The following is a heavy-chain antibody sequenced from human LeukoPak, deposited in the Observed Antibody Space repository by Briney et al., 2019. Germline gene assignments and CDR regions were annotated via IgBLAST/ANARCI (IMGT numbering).Heavy chain of an antibody. CDR2: ISWDGGST. Sequence: PGGSLRLSCAASGFTFDDYAMHWFRQAPGKGLEWVSLISWDGGSTYYADSVKGRFTISRDNSKNSLYLQMNSLRAEDTALYYCAKDLFGGGGSGADYWGQGTLVTVSS. CDR3: AKDLFGGGGSGADY. V-gene: IGHV3-43D*04. D-gene: IGHD3-10*01. CDR1: GFTFDDYA. J-gene: IGHJ4*02.